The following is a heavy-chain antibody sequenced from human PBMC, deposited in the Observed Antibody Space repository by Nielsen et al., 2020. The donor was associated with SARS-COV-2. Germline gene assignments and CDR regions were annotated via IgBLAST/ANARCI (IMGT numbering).Heavy chain of an antibody. CDR2: ISWNSGSI. CDR1: GFTFDDYA. CDR3: AKIGDGPDY. J-gene: IGHJ4*02. Sequence: SLKISCAASGFTFDDYAMHWVRQAPGKGLEWVSGISWNSGSIGYADSVKGRFTISRDNAKNSLYLQMNSLRAEDTALYYCAKIGDGPDYWGQGTLVTVSS. V-gene: IGHV3-9*01.